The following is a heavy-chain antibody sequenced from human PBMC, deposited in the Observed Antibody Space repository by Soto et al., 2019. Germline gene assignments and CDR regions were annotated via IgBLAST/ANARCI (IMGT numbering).Heavy chain of an antibody. V-gene: IGHV3-9*01. J-gene: IGHJ6*03. CDR1: GFTFDDYA. Sequence: GGSLRLSCAASGFTFDDYAMHWVRQAPGKGLEWVSGISWNSGSIGYADSVKGRFTISRDNAKNSLYLQLTSLRAEDTALSYRAKDFLFFEGHYYYYIXTRSKRTTVTVSS. CDR3: AKDFLFFEGHYYYYIXT. D-gene: IGHD3-9*01. CDR2: ISWNSGSI.